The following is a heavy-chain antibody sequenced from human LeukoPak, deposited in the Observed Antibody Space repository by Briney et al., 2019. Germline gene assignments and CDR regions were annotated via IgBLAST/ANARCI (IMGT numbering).Heavy chain of an antibody. V-gene: IGHV3-23*01. Sequence: GRSLRLSCAASGFTFSSYAMSWVRQAPGKGLEWVSAISGSGGSTYYADPVKGRFTISRDNSKNTLYLQMNSLRAEDTAVYYCAKYSSGWLAFDYWGQGTLVTVSS. CDR1: GFTFSSYA. D-gene: IGHD6-19*01. J-gene: IGHJ4*02. CDR2: ISGSGGST. CDR3: AKYSSGWLAFDY.